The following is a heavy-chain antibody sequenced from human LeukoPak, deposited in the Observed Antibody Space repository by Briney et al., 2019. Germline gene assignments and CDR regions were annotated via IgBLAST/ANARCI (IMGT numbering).Heavy chain of an antibody. Sequence: ASETLSLTCTVSGGSISSYYWSWIRQPPGKGLDWVGYIYYSGSINYNPSLKSRVTISVDTSKNQFSLKLSSVTAADTAVYYCARVSEQQLADDAFDIWGQGTMVTVSS. CDR1: GGSISSYY. D-gene: IGHD6-13*01. CDR3: ARVSEQQLADDAFDI. V-gene: IGHV4-59*01. J-gene: IGHJ3*02. CDR2: IYYSGSI.